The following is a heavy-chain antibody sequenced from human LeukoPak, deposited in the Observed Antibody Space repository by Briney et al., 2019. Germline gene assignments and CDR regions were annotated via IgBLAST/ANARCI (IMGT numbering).Heavy chain of an antibody. CDR1: GGSIRSGGYY. J-gene: IGHJ4*02. Sequence: SQTLSLTCTVSGGSIRSGGYYCTWIRQHPGKGLEWIGYIYHSGSTHYNPSLESRVTISVDTSRNQFSLKLNSVTAADTAVYYCVIDRSGYYHFDYWGQGTLVTVSS. D-gene: IGHD3-22*01. CDR2: IYHSGST. CDR3: VIDRSGYYHFDY. V-gene: IGHV4-31*03.